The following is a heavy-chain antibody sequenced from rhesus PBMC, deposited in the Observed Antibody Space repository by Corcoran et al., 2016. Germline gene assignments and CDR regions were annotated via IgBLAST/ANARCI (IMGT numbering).Heavy chain of an antibody. J-gene: IGHJ3*01. CDR1: GGSISSNY. V-gene: IGHV4-173*01. Sequence: QLQLQESGPGLVKPSETLSLTCAVSGGSISSNYWSWIRQPPGKGLEWIGRISGSGGGTDYNPSLKSRGTISTATSKNQFYLKLSSVTAADTAVYYCARDYNFWTGYYTGDAFDFWGQGLRVTVSS. CDR2: ISGSGGGT. CDR3: ARDYNFWTGYYTGDAFDF. D-gene: IGHD3-3*01.